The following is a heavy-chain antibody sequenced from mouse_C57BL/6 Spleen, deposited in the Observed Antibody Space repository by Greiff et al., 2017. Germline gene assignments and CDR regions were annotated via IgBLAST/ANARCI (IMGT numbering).Heavy chain of an antibody. D-gene: IGHD1-1*01. CDR1: GFTFSSYG. V-gene: IGHV5-6*01. Sequence: EVQRVESGGDLVKPGGSLKLSCAASGFTFSSYGMSWVRQTPDKRLEWVATISSGGSYTYYPDSVKGRFTISRDNAKNTLYLQMSSLKSEDTAMYYCARHRDYYGSSYGWYFDVWGTGTTVTVSS. CDR2: ISSGGSYT. J-gene: IGHJ1*03. CDR3: ARHRDYYGSSYGWYFDV.